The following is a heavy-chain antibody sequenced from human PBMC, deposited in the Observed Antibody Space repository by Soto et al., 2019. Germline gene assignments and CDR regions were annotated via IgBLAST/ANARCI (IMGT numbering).Heavy chain of an antibody. CDR3: ARDCSSTSCYTPHYGMDV. CDR1: GFTFSSYA. V-gene: IGHV3-53*01. CDR2: IYSDGST. Sequence: GGSLRLSCAASGFTFSSYAMSWVRQAPGKGLEWVSVIYSDGSTYYADSVKGRFTISRDNSKNTLYLQVNSLRAEDTAVYYCARDCSSTSCYTPHYGMDVWGQGTTVTVSS. D-gene: IGHD2-2*02. J-gene: IGHJ6*02.